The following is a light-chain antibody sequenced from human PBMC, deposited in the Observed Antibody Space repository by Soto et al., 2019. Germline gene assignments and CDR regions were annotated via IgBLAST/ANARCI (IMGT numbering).Light chain of an antibody. J-gene: IGKJ5*01. CDR3: QQYGSSPLIT. CDR2: GVS. Sequence: EIVLTQSPGTLSVCAGQRAPLSCRASQRLSASDIAWHQHKPGHAPKFLIDGVSSRATGNPDRFSGSGSGTDVTLTISRLEPEECAVYHCQQYGSSPLITFGQGTRLENK. CDR1: QRLSASD. V-gene: IGKV3-20*01.